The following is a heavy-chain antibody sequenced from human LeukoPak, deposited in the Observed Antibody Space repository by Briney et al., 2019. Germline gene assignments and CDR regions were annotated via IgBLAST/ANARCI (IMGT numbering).Heavy chain of an antibody. CDR2: ISYDGSNQ. D-gene: IGHD3-10*01. CDR3: AKEGGGDDYYGSGSFDY. Sequence: GGSLRHSCAASGFTFSSYGMHWVRQAPGKGLEWVAVISYDGSNQYYADSVKGRFTISRDNSKNTLYLQMNSLRAEDTAVYYCAKEGGGDDYYGSGSFDYWGQGTLVTVSS. CDR1: GFTFSSYG. J-gene: IGHJ4*02. V-gene: IGHV3-30*18.